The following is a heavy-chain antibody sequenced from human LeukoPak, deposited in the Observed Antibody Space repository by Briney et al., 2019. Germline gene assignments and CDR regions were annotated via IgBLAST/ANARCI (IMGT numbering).Heavy chain of an antibody. D-gene: IGHD2-8*01. CDR2: IKSKTDGGTT. V-gene: IGHV3-15*01. Sequence: GGSLRLSCAASGFTFSNAWMSWVRQAPGKGLEWVGRIKSKTDGGTTDYAAPVKGRFTISRDDSTNTLYLQMNSLKTEDTAVYYCTTDPPYCTNGVCSEGDYWGQGTLVTVSS. CDR1: GFTFSNAW. CDR3: TTDPPYCTNGVCSEGDY. J-gene: IGHJ4*02.